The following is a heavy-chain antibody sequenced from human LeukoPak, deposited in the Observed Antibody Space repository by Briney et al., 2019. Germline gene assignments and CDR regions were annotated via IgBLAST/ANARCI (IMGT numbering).Heavy chain of an antibody. CDR2: ISYDGSNK. V-gene: IGHV3-30*04. D-gene: IGHD5-18*01. Sequence: GGPLRLSGEAFGLSLSNYLMHWAPKAPAKGREGGAVISYDGSNKYYADSVKGRFTISRDNSKNTLYLQMNSLRAEDTAVYYCARTVDRIQLWLFFDYWGQGTLVTVSS. CDR1: GLSLSNYL. J-gene: IGHJ4*02. CDR3: ARTVDRIQLWLFFDY.